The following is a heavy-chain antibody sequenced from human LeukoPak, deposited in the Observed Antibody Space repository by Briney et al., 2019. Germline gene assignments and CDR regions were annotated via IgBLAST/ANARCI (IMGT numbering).Heavy chain of an antibody. CDR1: GFTFSSYA. D-gene: IGHD4-4*01. J-gene: IGHJ6*02. CDR2: ISGSGGST. Sequence: GGSLRLSCAASGFTFSSYAMSWVRQAPGKGLEWVSAISGSGGSTYYADSVKGRFTISRDNSTNTLYLQMNSLRAEDTAVYYCAKPPYSNSMYYYGMDVWGQGTTVTVSS. CDR3: AKPPYSNSMYYYGMDV. V-gene: IGHV3-23*01.